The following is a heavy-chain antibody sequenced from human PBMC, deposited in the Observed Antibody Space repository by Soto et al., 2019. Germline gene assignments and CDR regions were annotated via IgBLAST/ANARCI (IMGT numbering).Heavy chain of an antibody. CDR2: IIPIFGTA. V-gene: IGHV1-69*13. D-gene: IGHD3-10*01. CDR1: GGTFSSYA. Sequence: GASVKVSCKASGGTFSSYAISWVRQAPGQGLEWMGGIIPIFGTANYAQKFQGRVTITADESTSTAYMELSSLRSEDTAVYYCARVVHYCSGSYSSHFDYWGQGTLVTVSS. CDR3: ARVVHYCSGSYSSHFDY. J-gene: IGHJ4*02.